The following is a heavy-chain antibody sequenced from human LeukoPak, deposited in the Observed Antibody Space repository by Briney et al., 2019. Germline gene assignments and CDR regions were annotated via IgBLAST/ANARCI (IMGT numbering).Heavy chain of an antibody. J-gene: IGHJ4*02. D-gene: IGHD3-22*01. Sequence: SENLSLNCTVYGGSISSSSYYWGWLRQPPGKGLERIASIYYSGSTYYNPSLKSRVTISVDTSKNQFSLKLSSVTAADTAVYYCARTYYYYSSGYGYWGQGTLVTVSS. CDR2: IYYSGST. CDR1: GGSISSSSYY. CDR3: ARTYYYYSSGYGY. V-gene: IGHV4-39*01.